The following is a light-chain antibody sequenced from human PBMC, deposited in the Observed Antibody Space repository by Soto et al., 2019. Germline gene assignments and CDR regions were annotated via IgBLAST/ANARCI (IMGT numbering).Light chain of an antibody. J-gene: IGLJ2*01. V-gene: IGLV2-14*01. CDR2: DVS. CDR1: SSDVGGYNY. Sequence: QSALTQPASVSGSPGQSITISCTGTSSDVGGYNYVSWYQPHPGNAPKLMIYDVSNRPSGVSNRFSGSKSGNTASLTISGLQAEDESDYYCSSYTSSSRVFGGGTKLTV. CDR3: SSYTSSSRV.